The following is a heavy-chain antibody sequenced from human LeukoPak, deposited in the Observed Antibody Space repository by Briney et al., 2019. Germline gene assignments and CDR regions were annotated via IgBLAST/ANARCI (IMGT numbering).Heavy chain of an antibody. Sequence: GGSLRLSCAASGFTFSDYYMSWIRQAPGKGLEWVSYISSSGSTIYYADSVKGRFTISRDNAKNSLYLQMNSLRAEDTAVYYCASMERHWYFDLWGRGTLVTVSS. V-gene: IGHV3-11*01. CDR3: ASMERHWYFDL. D-gene: IGHD3-10*01. CDR1: GFTFSDYY. J-gene: IGHJ2*01. CDR2: ISSSGSTI.